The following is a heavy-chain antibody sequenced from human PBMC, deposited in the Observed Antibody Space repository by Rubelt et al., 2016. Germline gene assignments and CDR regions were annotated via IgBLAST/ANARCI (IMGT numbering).Heavy chain of an antibody. CDR3: ARGPLCSGTSCHYSFDY. J-gene: IGHJ4*02. CDR2: SNDSGST. Sequence: QVQLQQWGAGLLKPSETLSLTCIVYGGSFDGYHWTWIRQPPGKGLEWIGDSNDSGSTNYNPSLKSRVTISVDTFKNQFSLKLRTVTGADTAVYYCARGPLCSGTSCHYSFDYWGQGTLVTVSS. D-gene: IGHD2-2*01. CDR1: GGSFDGYH. V-gene: IGHV4-34*01.